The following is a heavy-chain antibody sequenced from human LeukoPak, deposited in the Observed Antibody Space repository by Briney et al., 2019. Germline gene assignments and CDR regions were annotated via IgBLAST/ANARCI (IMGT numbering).Heavy chain of an antibody. J-gene: IGHJ6*03. Sequence: SVKVSCKASGGTFSSHAISWVRQAPGQGLEWMGGIIPIFGTANYAQKFQGRVTITADESTSTAYMELSSLRSEDTAVYYCARGDSGYDHAYYYYYYMDVWGKGTTVTISS. V-gene: IGHV1-69*01. CDR3: ARGDSGYDHAYYYYYYMDV. CDR2: IIPIFGTA. D-gene: IGHD5-12*01. CDR1: GGTFSSHA.